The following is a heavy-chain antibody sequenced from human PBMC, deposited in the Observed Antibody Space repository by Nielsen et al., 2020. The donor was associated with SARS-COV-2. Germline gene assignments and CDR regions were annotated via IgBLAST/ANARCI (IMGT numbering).Heavy chain of an antibody. CDR3: ARGVVPAAIGTDY. Sequence: SVKVSCKASGYTFTSYGISWVRQAPGQGLEWMGGIIPIVGTANYAQKFQGRVTITADESTSTAYMELSSLRSEDTAVYYCARGVVPAAIGTDYWGQGTLVTVSS. D-gene: IGHD2-2*02. CDR1: GYTFTSYG. V-gene: IGHV1-69*13. J-gene: IGHJ4*02. CDR2: IIPIVGTA.